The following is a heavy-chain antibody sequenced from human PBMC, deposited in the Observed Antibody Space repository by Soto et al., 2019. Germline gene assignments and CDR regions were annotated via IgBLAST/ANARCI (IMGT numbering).Heavy chain of an antibody. CDR3: ARDYSNYYSWFDP. CDR2: INAGNGNT. Sequence: ASVKVSCKASGYTFTSYAMHWVRQAPGQRLEWMGWINAGNGNTKYSQRFQGRVTITRDTSASTAYMELSSLRSEDTAVYYCARDYSNYYSWFDPWGQGTLVTVSS. V-gene: IGHV1-3*01. CDR1: GYTFTSYA. J-gene: IGHJ5*02. D-gene: IGHD4-4*01.